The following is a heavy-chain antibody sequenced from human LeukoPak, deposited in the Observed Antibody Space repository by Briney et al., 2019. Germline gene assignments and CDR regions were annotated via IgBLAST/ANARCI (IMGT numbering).Heavy chain of an antibody. CDR3: AREGHTRYCSSTSCYFAEYFQH. CDR2: ISSSSSTR. D-gene: IGHD2-2*01. V-gene: IGHV3-48*01. Sequence: GGSLRLXCAASGFTFSSYSMNWARQAPGKGLEWVSYISSSSSTRYYADSVKGRFTISRDNAKNSLYLQMNSLRAEDTAVYYCAREGHTRYCSSTSCYFAEYFQHWGQGTLVTVSS. J-gene: IGHJ1*01. CDR1: GFTFSSYS.